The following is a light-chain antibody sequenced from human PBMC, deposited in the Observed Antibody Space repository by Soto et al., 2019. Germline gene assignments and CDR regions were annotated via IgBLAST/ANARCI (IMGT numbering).Light chain of an antibody. CDR2: DVS. Sequence: QSVLTQPASVSGSPGQSITISCTGASSDVGGFDHVSWYQQHPGKVPRLLIYDVSSRPSGVSDRFSSSKSGNTASLTISGLQAEDEADYYCNSFTTTNTYVFGTGTKLTVL. J-gene: IGLJ1*01. CDR3: NSFTTTNTYV. V-gene: IGLV2-14*03. CDR1: SSDVGGFDH.